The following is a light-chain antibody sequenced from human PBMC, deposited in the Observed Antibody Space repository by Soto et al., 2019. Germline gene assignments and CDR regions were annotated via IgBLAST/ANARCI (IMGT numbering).Light chain of an antibody. V-gene: IGLV2-8*01. Sequence: QSALTQPPSASGSPGQSVTISCTGTSSDVGGYNVVSWYQQHPGEAPKLIIYEVTKPPSGVPDRFSGSKSGNTASLTVSGLQTEDEADYYCSSFAGTNNRYVFGTGTKVTVL. J-gene: IGLJ1*01. CDR2: EVT. CDR1: SSDVGGYNV. CDR3: SSFAGTNNRYV.